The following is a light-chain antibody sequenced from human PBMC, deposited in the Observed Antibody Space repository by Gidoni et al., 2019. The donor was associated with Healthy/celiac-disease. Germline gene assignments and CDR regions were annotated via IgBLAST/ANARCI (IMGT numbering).Light chain of an antibody. CDR1: QSVSSN. Sequence: EIVMTQSPATRSVSPGERATLSGRASQSVSSNFAWYQQKPGQAPRLLIYGASTRATGIPARFSGSGSGTEFTLTISSLQSEDFAVYYCQQYNNWPPWTFGQGTKVEIK. CDR2: GAS. CDR3: QQYNNWPPWT. V-gene: IGKV3-15*01. J-gene: IGKJ1*01.